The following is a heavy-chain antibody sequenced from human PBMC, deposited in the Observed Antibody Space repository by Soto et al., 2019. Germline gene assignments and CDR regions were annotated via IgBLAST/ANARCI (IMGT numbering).Heavy chain of an antibody. CDR1: GFTFSLYG. J-gene: IGHJ4*02. Sequence: GGSLRLSCAASGFTFSLYGMAWVRQTPGKGLEWVSYIRDDSNTIFYVDSVKGRFTISRDNAKNLLYLQMNSLRDDDTAVYYCARVYGVVSNFDSWGQGTLVTVSS. CDR2: IRDDSNTI. CDR3: ARVYGVVSNFDS. D-gene: IGHD3-22*01. V-gene: IGHV3-48*02.